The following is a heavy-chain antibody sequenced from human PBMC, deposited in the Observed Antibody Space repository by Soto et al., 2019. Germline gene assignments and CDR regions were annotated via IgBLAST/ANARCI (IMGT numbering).Heavy chain of an antibody. J-gene: IGHJ5*02. Sequence: QVQLQESGPGLVKPSQTLSLTCTVSGGSISSGGYYWSWIRQHPGKGLEWIGYIFYSGTTYYNPSIQTRVTISVGTSKNQSSLTLSSVTAADTAVYYCARSVDPWGQGTLVTVSS. CDR2: IFYSGTT. V-gene: IGHV4-31*03. CDR1: GGSISSGGYY. CDR3: ARSVDP.